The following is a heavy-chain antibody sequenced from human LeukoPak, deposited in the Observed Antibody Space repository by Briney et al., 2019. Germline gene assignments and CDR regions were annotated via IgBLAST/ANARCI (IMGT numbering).Heavy chain of an antibody. CDR1: VFTFSSYG. D-gene: IGHD1-26*01. CDR3: AKDPGRWELRPGYMDV. CDR2: IRYDGSNK. Sequence: GGSLRLSCAASVFTFSSYGMHWVGQAPGKGLEWVAFIRYDGSNKYYADSVKGRFTISRDNSKNTLYLQMNSLRAEDTAVYYCAKDPGRWELRPGYMDVWGKGTTVTISS. J-gene: IGHJ6*03. V-gene: IGHV3-30*02.